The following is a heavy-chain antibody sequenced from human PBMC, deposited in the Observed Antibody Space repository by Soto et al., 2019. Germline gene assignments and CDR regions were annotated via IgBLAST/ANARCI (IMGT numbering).Heavy chain of an antibody. CDR1: GGSIGSHY. CDR3: AREALYSSGWPHLNY. D-gene: IGHD6-19*01. Sequence: SETLSLTCTVSGGSIGSHYWSWIRQPPGKGLEWVGYIYYTGSTNYNPSLKSRVTISLDTPKNQFSLKLSSVTAADTAVYYCAREALYSSGWPHLNYWGQGTLVT. J-gene: IGHJ4*02. V-gene: IGHV4-59*11. CDR2: IYYTGST.